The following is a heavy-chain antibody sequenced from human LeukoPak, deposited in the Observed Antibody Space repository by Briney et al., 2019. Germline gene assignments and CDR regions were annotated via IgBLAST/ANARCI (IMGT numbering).Heavy chain of an antibody. CDR2: IYTSGST. D-gene: IGHD1-26*01. CDR3: AREAPHHRMELPPDY. Sequence: SETLALTCPVPVGSIGSGSYYWSWMRQPGGWGLERIGRIYTSGSTNYNPSLKSRVTISVDTSKNQFALKLGSVTAADTAVYYCAREAPHHRMELPPDYGGQGTLVTLSS. V-gene: IGHV4-61*02. J-gene: IGHJ4*02. CDR1: VGSIGSGSYY.